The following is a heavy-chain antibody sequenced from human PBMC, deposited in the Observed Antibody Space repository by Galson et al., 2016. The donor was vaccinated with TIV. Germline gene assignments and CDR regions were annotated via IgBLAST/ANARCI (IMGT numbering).Heavy chain of an antibody. CDR2: ISAGGGRT. CDR1: GFTFSSFA. J-gene: IGHJ6*02. D-gene: IGHD2-15*01. V-gene: IGHV3-23*01. CDR3: ARGWRPFYNYYYAMDV. Sequence: SLRLSCAASGFTFSSFAMSWVRQAPGKGLEWVSRISAGGGRTEYTDSVKGRFTISRDNSKNTVFLQMNSLRVEDTAVYYCARGWRPFYNYYYAMDVWGQGTTVAVSS.